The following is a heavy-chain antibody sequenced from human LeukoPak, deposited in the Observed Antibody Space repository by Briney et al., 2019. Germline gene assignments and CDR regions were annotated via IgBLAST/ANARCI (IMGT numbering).Heavy chain of an antibody. CDR3: TKGTFDH. V-gene: IGHV3-53*01. CDR1: GFTVSINY. J-gene: IGHJ3*01. CDR2: VDPDGVT. Sequence: GGSLRLSCVGSGFTVSINYMSWVRQAPGKGLEWVSFVDPDGVTSYADSVKGRITISRDNSKNILYLQLTTLRAEDTAIYYCTKGTFDHWGQGTLVTVSS.